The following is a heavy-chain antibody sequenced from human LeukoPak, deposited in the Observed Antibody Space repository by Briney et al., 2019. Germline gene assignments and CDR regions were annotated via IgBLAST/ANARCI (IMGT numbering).Heavy chain of an antibody. D-gene: IGHD3-22*01. CDR3: ARPQSSSGYYWPFDD. CDR1: GFTFSSYA. V-gene: IGHV3-23*01. Sequence: GGSLRLSCAASGFTFSSYAMRWVRQAPGKGLEWVSAISPSSGTSYADSVKGRFTISRDNSKNTLCLQMNSLRAEDTAVYYCARPQSSSGYYWPFDDWGQGTLVTVSS. CDR2: ISPSSGT. J-gene: IGHJ4*02.